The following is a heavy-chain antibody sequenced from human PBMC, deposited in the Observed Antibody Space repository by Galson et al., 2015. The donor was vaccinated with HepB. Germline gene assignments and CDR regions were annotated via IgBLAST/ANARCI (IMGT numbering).Heavy chain of an antibody. J-gene: IGHJ4*02. Sequence: SVKVSCKASGYTFTSYGISWVRQAPGQGLEWMGWISAYNGNTNYAQKLQGRVTMTRDTSTSTVYMELSSLRSEDTAVYYCARAIRIVGATQGLDYWGQGTLVTVSS. CDR1: GYTFTSYG. V-gene: IGHV1-18*01. CDR3: ARAIRIVGATQGLDY. D-gene: IGHD1-26*01. CDR2: ISAYNGNT.